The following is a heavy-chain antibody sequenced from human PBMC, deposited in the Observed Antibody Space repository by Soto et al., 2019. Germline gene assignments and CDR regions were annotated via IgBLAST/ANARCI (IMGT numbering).Heavy chain of an antibody. D-gene: IGHD2-15*01. CDR3: TSDLVAPSTGMDV. CDR1: GFTFSGSD. CDR2: VRSKANNYAT. Sequence: EVQLVESGGGLVQPGGSLKLSCAASGFTFSGSDIQWVRQASAKGLEWVGRVRSKANNYATAYAASVKGRFTISRDDSKNTAYLQINSLKTEDTAIYYCTSDLVAPSTGMDVWGQGTTVTVSS. V-gene: IGHV3-73*01. J-gene: IGHJ6*02.